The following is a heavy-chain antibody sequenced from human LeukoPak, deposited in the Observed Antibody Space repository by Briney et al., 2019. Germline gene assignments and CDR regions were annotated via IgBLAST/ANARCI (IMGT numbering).Heavy chain of an antibody. CDR2: IYYSGST. D-gene: IGHD3-9*01. CDR1: GGSISSYY. CDR3: ARHIRYFDWFDAFDI. J-gene: IGHJ3*02. V-gene: IGHV4-59*08. Sequence: SETLSLTCTVSGGSISSYYWSWIRQPPGKGLEWIGYIYYSGSTNYNPSLKSRVTISVDTSKNQFSLKLSSVTAADTAVYYCARHIRYFDWFDAFDIWGQGTMVTVSS.